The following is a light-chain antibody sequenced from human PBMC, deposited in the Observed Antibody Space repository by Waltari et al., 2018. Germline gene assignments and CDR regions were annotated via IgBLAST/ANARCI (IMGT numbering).Light chain of an antibody. Sequence: DIVLTQSPATLSLSPGERATLSCRASQSVNNYLAWYQQKPGQAPRLLIYDTSNRATCIPARFSGSGSGTEFTLTISSLEPEDFSVYYCQQRTNWPLTFGGGTQVEIK. CDR3: QQRTNWPLT. CDR2: DTS. J-gene: IGKJ4*01. CDR1: QSVNNY. V-gene: IGKV3-11*01.